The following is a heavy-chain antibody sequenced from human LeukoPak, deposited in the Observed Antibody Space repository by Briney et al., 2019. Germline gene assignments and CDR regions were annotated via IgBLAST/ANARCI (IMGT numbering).Heavy chain of an antibody. CDR3: ARGPNRITMMIGDAFDI. V-gene: IGHV4-4*07. Sequence: SETLSLTCTVSGGSLSSYYWSWIRQPAGKGLEWIGRIYTSGSTSYNPSLKSRVTMSVDTSKNQFSLKLSSVTAADTAVYYCARGPNRITMMIGDAFDIWGQGTMVTISS. D-gene: IGHD3-22*01. CDR1: GGSLSSYY. J-gene: IGHJ3*02. CDR2: IYTSGST.